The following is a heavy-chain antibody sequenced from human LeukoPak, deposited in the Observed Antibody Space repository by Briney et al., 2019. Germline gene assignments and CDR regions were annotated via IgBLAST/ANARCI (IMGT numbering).Heavy chain of an antibody. V-gene: IGHV4-39*01. D-gene: IGHD2-15*01. CDR2: IYYSGST. CDR3: ARVVRSPPTYYFDY. J-gene: IGHJ4*02. Sequence: PSETLSLTCTVSGGSISSSSYYWGWIRQPPGKGLEWIGSIYYSGSTYYNPSLKSRVTISVDTSKNQFSLKLSSVTAADTAVYYCARVVRSPPTYYFDYWGQGTLVTVSS. CDR1: GGSISSSSYY.